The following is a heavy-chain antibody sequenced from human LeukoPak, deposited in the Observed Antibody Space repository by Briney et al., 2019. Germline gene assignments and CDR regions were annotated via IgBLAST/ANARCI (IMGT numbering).Heavy chain of an antibody. CDR1: GGTFSSYA. CDR3: ARDPLRGTTVTTGGVQH. D-gene: IGHD4-17*01. Sequence: SVKVSCKASGGTFSSYAISWVRQAPGQGLEWMGGIIPIFGTANYAQKFQGRVTITADESTSTAYMELSSLRSEDTAVYYCARDPLRGTTVTTGGVQHWGQGTLVTVSS. J-gene: IGHJ1*01. CDR2: IIPIFGTA. V-gene: IGHV1-69*13.